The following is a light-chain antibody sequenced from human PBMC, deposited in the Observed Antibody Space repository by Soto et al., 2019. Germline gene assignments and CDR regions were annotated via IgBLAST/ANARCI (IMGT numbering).Light chain of an antibody. CDR3: ETCDSLVV. CDR2: LEGSGSY. J-gene: IGLJ2*01. V-gene: IGLV4-60*02. Sequence: QSVLTQSSSASASLGSSVKLTCTLSSGHSSYIIAWHQQQPGKAPRYLMKLEGSGSYNKGSGVPDRFSGSSSGADRYLTISNLQFEDEADYYCETCDSLVVFGGGTKLTVL. CDR1: SGHSSYI.